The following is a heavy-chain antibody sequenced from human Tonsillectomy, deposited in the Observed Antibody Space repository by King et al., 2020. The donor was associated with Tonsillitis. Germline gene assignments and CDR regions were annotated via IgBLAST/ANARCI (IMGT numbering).Heavy chain of an antibody. Sequence: VQLVESGGDLVQPGGSLRLSCAASGFSFXNXWMSWVRQGPGKGLEWVANIKQDGSARSYVDSVKGRFTISRDNAKSSLYLQMNSLRAEDTAVSYCERLGDXXGDYXDYWXXGTLVTVXS. V-gene: IGHV3-7*01. CDR3: ERLGDXXGDYXDY. J-gene: IGHJ4*01. CDR2: IKQDGSAR. CDR1: GFSFXNXW. D-gene: IGHD3-16*01.